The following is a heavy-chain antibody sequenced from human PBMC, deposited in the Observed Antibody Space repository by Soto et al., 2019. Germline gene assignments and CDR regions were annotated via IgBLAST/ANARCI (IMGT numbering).Heavy chain of an antibody. CDR1: GYTIPSYF. Sequence: QVQLVPSGAEVKKPGASVKFSCKASGYTIPSYFISWVRKATGQVLAWLVWSSAYNANTKYVQKLQGRVIMTTDTSTSTASPELRILRSDDTAVYYCARELPPSDYRGQGTLVTVSS. CDR3: ARELPPSDY. J-gene: IGHJ4*02. V-gene: IGHV1-18*01. D-gene: IGHD2-15*01. CDR2: SSAYNANT.